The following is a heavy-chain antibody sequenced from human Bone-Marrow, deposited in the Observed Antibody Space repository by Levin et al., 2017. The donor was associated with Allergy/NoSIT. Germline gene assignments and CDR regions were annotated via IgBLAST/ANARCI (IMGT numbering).Heavy chain of an antibody. CDR3: ARDRGYYYGSGSYYYTGHNYYFDY. CDR1: GYTFTSYY. V-gene: IGHV1-46*01. Sequence: GESLKISCKASGYTFTSYYMHWVRQAPGQGLEWMGIINPSGGSTSYAQKFQGRVTMTRDTSTSTVYMELSSLRSEDTAVYYCARDRGYYYGSGSYYYTGHNYYFDYWGQGTLVTVSS. D-gene: IGHD3-10*01. J-gene: IGHJ4*02. CDR2: INPSGGST.